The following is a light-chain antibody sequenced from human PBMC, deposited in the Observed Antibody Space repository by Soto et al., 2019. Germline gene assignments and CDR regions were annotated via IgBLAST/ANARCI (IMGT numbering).Light chain of an antibody. CDR2: DAS. V-gene: IGKV3-11*01. J-gene: IGKJ4*01. Sequence: EVVLTQSPVTLALSPGERATLSCRASQNVDIYVAWYQQRPGQAPRLLIYDASNRATAIPARFSGGGSGTDFTLTISNLEPEDFAVYYCQQRRDWPPLTFGGGTRLEIK. CDR1: QNVDIY. CDR3: QQRRDWPPLT.